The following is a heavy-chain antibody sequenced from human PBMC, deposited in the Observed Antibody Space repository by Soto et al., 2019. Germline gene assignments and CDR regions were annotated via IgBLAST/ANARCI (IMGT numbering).Heavy chain of an antibody. CDR2: IYYSGST. D-gene: IGHD2-21*02. CDR1: GGSISSGGYY. CDR3: ARVSIGGLGGGDCYYWCADWFDP. Sequence: QVQLQESGPGLVKPSQTLSLTCTVSGGSISSGGYYWSWIRQHPGKGLEWIGYIYYSGSTYYNPXXESXXXMSAAAPTNQXXRXLXXVTAADTAGYYCARVSIGGLGGGDCYYWCADWFDPWGQGTLVTVSS. V-gene: IGHV4-31*03. J-gene: IGHJ5*02.